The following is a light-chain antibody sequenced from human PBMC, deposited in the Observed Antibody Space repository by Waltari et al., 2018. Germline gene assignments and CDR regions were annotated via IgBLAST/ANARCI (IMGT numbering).Light chain of an antibody. V-gene: IGLV3-10*01. Sequence: SHELTQPPSVSVSPGQTARITCHGDALPTTNIYWYQQKSGQAPVMLIYEDNKRPSGIPERFSGSSSGTLATLTVSGAVVEDEGDYYCYSTDSSSFPLFGGGTRLTVL. CDR2: EDN. CDR1: ALPTTN. CDR3: YSTDSSSFPL. J-gene: IGLJ3*02.